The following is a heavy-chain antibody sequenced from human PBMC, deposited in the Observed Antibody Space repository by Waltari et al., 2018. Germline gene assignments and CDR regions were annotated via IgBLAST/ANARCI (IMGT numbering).Heavy chain of an antibody. V-gene: IGHV3-73*02. CDR2: IKSKPNGYAT. CDR3: TSTDGNSWYHFDY. Sequence: EVQLVESGGGLVQPGGSLRLPCAASGFIFRGSAMPWVRQASGKGLGWVGRIKSKPNGYATAYAASVKGRFTISRDDSKNTAYLQMNSLQTEDTTVYYCTSTDGNSWYHFDYWGQGALVTVSS. J-gene: IGHJ4*02. CDR1: GFIFRGSA. D-gene: IGHD6-13*01.